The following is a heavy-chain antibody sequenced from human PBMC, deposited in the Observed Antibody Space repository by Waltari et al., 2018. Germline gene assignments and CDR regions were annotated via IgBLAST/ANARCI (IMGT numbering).Heavy chain of an antibody. J-gene: IGHJ4*02. CDR1: GGSISSHY. Sequence: QVQLQESGPGLVKPSETLSLTCTVSGGSISSHYWSWIRQPPGKGLEWIGYIYYSGSTNYNPSLKSRVTISVDTSKNQFSLKLSSVTAADTAVYYCAKSTDYYGSGRCNYWGQGTLVTVSS. CDR3: AKSTDYYGSGRCNY. CDR2: IYYSGST. D-gene: IGHD3-10*01. V-gene: IGHV4-59*11.